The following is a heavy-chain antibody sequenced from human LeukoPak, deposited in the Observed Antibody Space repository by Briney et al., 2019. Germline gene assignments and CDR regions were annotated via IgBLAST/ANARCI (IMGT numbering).Heavy chain of an antibody. CDR2: INPNSGGT. CDR3: ARDHTHSRYCSSTSCYLFWFDP. D-gene: IGHD2-2*01. V-gene: IGHV1-2*02. J-gene: IGHJ5*02. CDR1: GYTFTGYY. Sequence: GASVKVSCKASGYTFTGYYMHWVRQAPGQGLEWMGWINPNSGGTNYAQKFQGRVTMTRDTSISTAYMELSRLRSDDTAVYYCARDHTHSRYCSSTSCYLFWFDPWGQGTLVTVSS.